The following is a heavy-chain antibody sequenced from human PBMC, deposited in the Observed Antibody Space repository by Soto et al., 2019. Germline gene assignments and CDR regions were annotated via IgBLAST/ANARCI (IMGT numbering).Heavy chain of an antibody. CDR1: GYTFTSYD. V-gene: IGHV1-8*01. CDR2: MNPNSGNT. Sequence: ASVKVSCKASGYTFTSYDINWVRLATGQGIEWVGWMNPNSGNTAYAQKFQGRVTMTRNTSISTAYMELSSLRSEDTAVYYCARLKQDYAVAWGQGTLVTV. D-gene: IGHD3-16*01. CDR3: ARLKQDYAVA. J-gene: IGHJ5*02.